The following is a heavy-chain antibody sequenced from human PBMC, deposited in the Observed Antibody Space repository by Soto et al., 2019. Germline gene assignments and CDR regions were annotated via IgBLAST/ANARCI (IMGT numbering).Heavy chain of an antibody. V-gene: IGHV3-23*01. Sequence: GGSLRLSCAASGFTFSEYAMTWVRQAPGKGLEWVSVISGAGSNIYYADSVEGRFTVSRDDSKNTLYLKMNSLRAEDTAVYYCAKEYDFWSGYYDYWGQGTLVTVSS. CDR2: ISGAGSNI. CDR3: AKEYDFWSGYYDY. CDR1: GFTFSEYA. D-gene: IGHD3-3*01. J-gene: IGHJ4*02.